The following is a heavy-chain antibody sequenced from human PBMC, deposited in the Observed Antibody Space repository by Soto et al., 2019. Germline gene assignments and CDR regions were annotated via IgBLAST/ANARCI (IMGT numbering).Heavy chain of an antibody. CDR2: ISAYNGNT. D-gene: IGHD5-12*01. V-gene: IGHV1-18*01. Sequence: QVQLVQSGAEVKKPGASVKVSCKASGYTFTSYGISWVRQAPGQGLEWMGWISAYNGNTNYAQKLQGRGTMTTDTSTSTAYMELRSLRSDDTAVYYCARDLLTRDTYVASPYWYFDLWGRGTLVTVSS. J-gene: IGHJ2*01. CDR3: ARDLLTRDTYVASPYWYFDL. CDR1: GYTFTSYG.